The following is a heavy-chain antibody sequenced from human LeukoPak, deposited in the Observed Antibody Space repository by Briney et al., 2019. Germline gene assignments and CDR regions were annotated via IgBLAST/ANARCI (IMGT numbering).Heavy chain of an antibody. Sequence: GGSLKLSCAASGFTFSNSWMTWVRQAPGKGLEWVASIKQDGSAQYYVDSVKGRFAISRDNAKNSLYLQMNSLRDDDTAIYHCARNRAAPENWGQGTLVTVSS. CDR1: GFTFSNSW. D-gene: IGHD1-14*01. V-gene: IGHV3-7*01. CDR3: ARNRAAPEN. CDR2: IKQDGSAQ. J-gene: IGHJ4*02.